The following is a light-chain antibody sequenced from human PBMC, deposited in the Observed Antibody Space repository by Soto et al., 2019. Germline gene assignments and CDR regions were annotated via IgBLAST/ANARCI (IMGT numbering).Light chain of an antibody. V-gene: IGLV2-14*01. CDR3: NSYTSTNTLV. Sequence: QSALTQPASVSGSPGQSITISCTGTSSDVGDYNYVSWYQQHPGKAPKLIIYGVSNRPSGISNCFSGSKSGNTASLTISGPQAEDEAEYYCNSYTSTNTLVFGGGTKVTVL. CDR1: SSDVGDYNY. J-gene: IGLJ2*01. CDR2: GVS.